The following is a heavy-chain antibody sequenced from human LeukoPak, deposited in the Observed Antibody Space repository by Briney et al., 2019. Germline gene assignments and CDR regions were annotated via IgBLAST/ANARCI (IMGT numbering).Heavy chain of an antibody. Sequence: PSETLSLTCAVYGGSFSGYYWSWIRPPPGKGLEWIGEINHSGSTNYNPSLKSRVTISVDTSKNQFSLKLSSVTAADTAVYYCARGPRQNSSFYVWGQGTLVNVSS. V-gene: IGHV4-34*01. J-gene: IGHJ4*02. D-gene: IGHD6-19*01. CDR2: INHSGST. CDR1: GGSFSGYY. CDR3: ARGPRQNSSFYV.